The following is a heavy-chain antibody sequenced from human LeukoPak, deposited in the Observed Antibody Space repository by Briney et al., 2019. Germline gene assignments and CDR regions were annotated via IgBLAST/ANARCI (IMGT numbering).Heavy chain of an antibody. CDR1: GYTFTGYY. V-gene: IGHV1-2*02. D-gene: IGHD1-26*01. J-gene: IGHJ6*03. CDR3: ARDGVVGATSRSNYYYYYMDV. CDR2: INPNSGGT. Sequence: ASVKVSCKASGYTFTGYYMHWVRQAPGQGLEWMGWINPNSGGTNYAQKFQGRVTMTRDTSISTAYMELSSLRSEDTAVYYCARDGVVGATSRSNYYYYYMDVWGKGTTVTISS.